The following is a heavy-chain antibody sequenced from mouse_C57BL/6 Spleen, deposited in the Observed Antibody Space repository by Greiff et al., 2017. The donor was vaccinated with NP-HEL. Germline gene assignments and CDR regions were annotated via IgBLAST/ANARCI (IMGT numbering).Heavy chain of an antibody. CDR1: GFTFSSYA. J-gene: IGHJ2*01. CDR3: TRDGYYFDY. V-gene: IGHV5-9-1*02. CDR2: ISSGGDYI. D-gene: IGHD2-3*01. Sequence: DVMLVESGEGLVKPGGSLKLSCAASGFTFSSYAMSWVSQTPEKRLEWVAYISSGGDYIYYADTVKGRFTISRDNARNTLYLQMSSLKSAYTSMYYCTRDGYYFDYWGQGTTLTVSS.